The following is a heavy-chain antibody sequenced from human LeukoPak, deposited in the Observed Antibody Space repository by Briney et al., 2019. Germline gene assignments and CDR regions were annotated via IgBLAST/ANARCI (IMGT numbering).Heavy chain of an antibody. J-gene: IGHJ4*02. Sequence: SVTLSLTCTVSGGSIRIRSYYWGWIRQPPGKGLGWIVSICHYGSTYYSPSLKSRVTMSVDTSKNQFSLKRRSVTAADTAVYYCARPSNWVSIDYWGQGALVTVLS. CDR2: ICHYGST. CDR1: GGSIRIRSYY. CDR3: ARPSNWVSIDY. V-gene: IGHV4-39*01. D-gene: IGHD7-27*01.